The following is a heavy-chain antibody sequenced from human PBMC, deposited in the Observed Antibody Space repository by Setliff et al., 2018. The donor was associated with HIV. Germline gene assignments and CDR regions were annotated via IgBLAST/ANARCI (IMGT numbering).Heavy chain of an antibody. Sequence: GGSLRLSCAASGYNFGVYWMHWVRQVPGKGLVWVSHINSDGSGTKYADSVKGRFTMSRDNARNTLYLQMNSLRAEDTALYFCARDRGRPDSFDIWGQGTMVTVSS. V-gene: IGHV3-74*01. CDR1: GYNFGVYW. J-gene: IGHJ3*02. CDR3: ARDRGRPDSFDI. CDR2: INSDGSGT. D-gene: IGHD1-26*01.